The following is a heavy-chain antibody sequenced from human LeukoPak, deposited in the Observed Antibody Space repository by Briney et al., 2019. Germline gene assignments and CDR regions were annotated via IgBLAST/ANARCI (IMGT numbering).Heavy chain of an antibody. D-gene: IGHD5-24*01. Sequence: SETLSLTCAVYGGSFSGYYWSWIRQPPGKGLEWIGEINHSGSTNYNPSLKSRVTISVDTSKNQLSLKLSSVTAADTAVYYCARDRATDAFDIWGQGTMVTVSS. CDR1: GGSFSGYY. CDR3: ARDRATDAFDI. V-gene: IGHV4-34*01. J-gene: IGHJ3*02. CDR2: INHSGST.